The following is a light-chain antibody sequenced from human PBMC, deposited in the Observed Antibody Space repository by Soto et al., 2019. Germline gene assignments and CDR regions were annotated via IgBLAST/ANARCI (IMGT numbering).Light chain of an antibody. CDR2: AAS. Sequence: DIHMTQSPSSLSASVGDRVSITCRASHSIGNYLNWYQQKPGKAPKLLIYAASRLQPGVPSRFSGSGSGTDFTLTITTLQPEDFATYFCQQSNIMATFGQWTRLEIK. J-gene: IGKJ5*01. V-gene: IGKV1-39*01. CDR3: QQSNIMAT. CDR1: HSIGNY.